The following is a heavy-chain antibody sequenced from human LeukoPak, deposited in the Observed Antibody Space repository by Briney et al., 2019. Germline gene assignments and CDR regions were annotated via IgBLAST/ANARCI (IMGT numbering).Heavy chain of an antibody. CDR3: AREVDGEDIVATIDY. CDR2: IYYSGST. D-gene: IGHD5-12*01. Sequence: GSLRLSCAASGFTFSSYEMNWVRQAPGKGLEWIGYIYYSGSTNYNPSLKSRVTISVDTSKNQFSLKLSSVTAADTAVYYCAREVDGEDIVATIDYWGQGTLVTVSS. J-gene: IGHJ4*02. CDR1: GFTFSSYE. V-gene: IGHV4-59*01.